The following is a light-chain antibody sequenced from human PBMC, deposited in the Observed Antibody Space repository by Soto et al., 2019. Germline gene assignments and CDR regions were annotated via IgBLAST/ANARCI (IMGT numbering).Light chain of an antibody. J-gene: IGLJ7*01. CDR1: SGSIASNY. CDR2: EDK. CDR3: QSYDSSNVV. Sequence: NFMLTQPHSVSASPGKTVTISCTRSSGSIASNYVQWYQQRPGSSPRNVIYEDKQRPSGVPDRFSGSIDSSSNSASLTISGLKTEDEADYYCQSYDSSNVVFGGGTQLTVL. V-gene: IGLV6-57*01.